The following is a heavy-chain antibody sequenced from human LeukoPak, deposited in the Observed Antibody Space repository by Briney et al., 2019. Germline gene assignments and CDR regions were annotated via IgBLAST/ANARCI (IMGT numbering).Heavy chain of an antibody. CDR1: GFPFSSYI. V-gene: IGHV3-21*01. J-gene: IGHJ6*02. CDR2: IISSSSYV. Sequence: GGPLRLSCAASGFPFSSYIMSWVRQAPGKGLEWVSSIISSSSYVHAGSVKGRFTISRDDAKNSLYLQMNSLRAEDTAVYYCARYLQWNYGMDVWGQGTAVTVSS. CDR3: ARYLQWNYGMDV. D-gene: IGHD5-24*01.